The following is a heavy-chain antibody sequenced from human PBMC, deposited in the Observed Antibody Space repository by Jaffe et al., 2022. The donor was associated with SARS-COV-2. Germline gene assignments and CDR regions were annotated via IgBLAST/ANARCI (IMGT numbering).Heavy chain of an antibody. D-gene: IGHD6-13*01. Sequence: QLQLQESGPGLVKPSETLSLTCTVSGGSISSSSYYWGWIRQPPGKGLEWIGSIYYSGSTYYNPSLKSRVTISVDTSKNQFSLKLSSVTAADTAVYYCARDGGSSWYKDYYYGMDVWGQGTTVTVSS. CDR3: ARDGGSSWYKDYYYGMDV. CDR2: IYYSGST. J-gene: IGHJ6*02. V-gene: IGHV4-39*02. CDR1: GGSISSSSYY.